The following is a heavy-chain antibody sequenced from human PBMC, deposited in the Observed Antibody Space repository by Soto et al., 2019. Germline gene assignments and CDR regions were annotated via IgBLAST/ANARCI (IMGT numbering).Heavy chain of an antibody. CDR2: INPNSGGT. V-gene: IGHV1-2*04. D-gene: IGHD2-21*02. CDR3: ARAHCGGDCYSGVDY. Sequence: ASVKVSCKASGYTFTSYAMHWVRQAPGQGLEWMGWINPNSGGTNYAQKFQGWVTMTRDTPISTAYMELSRLRSDDTAVYYCARAHCGGDCYSGVDYWGQGTLVTVPQ. J-gene: IGHJ4*02. CDR1: GYTFTSYA.